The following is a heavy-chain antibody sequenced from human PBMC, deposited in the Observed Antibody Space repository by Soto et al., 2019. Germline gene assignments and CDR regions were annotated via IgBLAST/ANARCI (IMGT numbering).Heavy chain of an antibody. CDR1: GGSFSGYY. J-gene: IGHJ5*02. Sequence: QVQLQQWGAGLLKPSETLSLTCAVYGGSFSGYYWSWIRQPPGKGLEWIGEINHSGSTNYHPSLKSRVTISVDTSKNQFSLKLSSVTAADTAVYYCARTKLGYCSGGSCRRVYNWFDPWGQGTLVTVSS. CDR2: INHSGST. V-gene: IGHV4-34*01. CDR3: ARTKLGYCSGGSCRRVYNWFDP. D-gene: IGHD2-15*01.